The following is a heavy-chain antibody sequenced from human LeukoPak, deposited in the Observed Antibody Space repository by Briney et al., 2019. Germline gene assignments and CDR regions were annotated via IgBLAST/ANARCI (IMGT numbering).Heavy chain of an antibody. V-gene: IGHV3-13*01. CDR3: ATGGHLWTALNY. Sequence: PGGSLRLSCAASGFTLSNFAMHWVRQATGKGLEWVSAIGTAGDTFYPGSVKGRFTISRENAKNSLYLQMNNLRAEDTAVYYCATGGHLWTALNYWGQGTLFTVSS. CDR1: GFTLSNFA. CDR2: IGTAGDT. J-gene: IGHJ4*02. D-gene: IGHD3-3*02.